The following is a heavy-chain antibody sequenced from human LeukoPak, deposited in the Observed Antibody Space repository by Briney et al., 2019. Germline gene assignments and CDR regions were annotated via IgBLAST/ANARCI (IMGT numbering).Heavy chain of an antibody. CDR1: GGSISSSSYY. J-gene: IGHJ4*02. D-gene: IGHD4-17*01. CDR3: ARMGHGADFDY. Sequence: SETLSLTCTVSGGSISSSSYYWGWIRQPPGKGLEWIGYIYYSGSTYYNPSLKSRVTISVDTSKNQFSLKLSSVTAADTAVYYCARMGHGADFDYWGQGTLVTASS. V-gene: IGHV4-31*03. CDR2: IYYSGST.